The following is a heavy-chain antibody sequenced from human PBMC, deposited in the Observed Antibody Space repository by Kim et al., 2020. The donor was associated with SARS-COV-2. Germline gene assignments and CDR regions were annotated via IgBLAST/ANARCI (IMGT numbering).Heavy chain of an antibody. CDR3: AKGRWILYGSGTDDYDI. Sequence: VKGRFTISRNNSKNTLYLEKNSLRVEDTAVYYCAKGRWILYGSGTDDYDIWGQGTMVTVSS. D-gene: IGHD3-10*01. J-gene: IGHJ3*02. V-gene: IGHV3-23*01.